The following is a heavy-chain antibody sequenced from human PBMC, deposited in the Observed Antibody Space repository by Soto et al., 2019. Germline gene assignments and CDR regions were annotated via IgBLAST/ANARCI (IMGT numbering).Heavy chain of an antibody. V-gene: IGHV1-18*01. CDR1: GYTFTSYG. Sequence: ASVKVSCKASGYTFTSYGISWVRQAPGQGLEWMGWISAYNGNTNYAQKLQGRVTFTRDTSASTVYMEVSSLRSEDTAVYYCARAAYYYESSGYYPGGYWGQGTLVTVSS. J-gene: IGHJ4*02. CDR3: ARAAYYYESSGYYPGGY. D-gene: IGHD3-22*01. CDR2: ISAYNGNT.